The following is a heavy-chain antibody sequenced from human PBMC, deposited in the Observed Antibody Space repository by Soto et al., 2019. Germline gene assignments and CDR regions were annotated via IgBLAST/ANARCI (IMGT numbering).Heavy chain of an antibody. Sequence: EVQLVESGGGLVQRGGSLRLTCAASGFTFSSHWMHWVRQAPGKGLVWVSRIYTDGSRTNYADSVKGRFTISRDNGKNTLYLEMNSLRVEETGIYYCARGVSGEYGLDIWGQGTMVTVSS. V-gene: IGHV3-74*01. CDR2: IYTDGSRT. CDR1: GFTFSSHW. J-gene: IGHJ3*02. CDR3: ARGVSGEYGLDI. D-gene: IGHD1-26*01.